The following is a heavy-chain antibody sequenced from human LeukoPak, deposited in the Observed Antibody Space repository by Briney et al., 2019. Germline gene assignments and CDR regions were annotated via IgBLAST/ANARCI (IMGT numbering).Heavy chain of an antibody. Sequence: GGSLRLSCAASGFTFNIYAMHWVRQAPGKGLEWVSSISSSSSYIYYADSVKGRFTISRDNAKNSLYLQMNSLRAEDTAVYYCASRGYSSYDYWGQGTLVTVSS. D-gene: IGHD6-19*01. J-gene: IGHJ4*02. CDR2: ISSSSSYI. CDR1: GFTFNIYA. CDR3: ASRGYSSYDY. V-gene: IGHV3-21*01.